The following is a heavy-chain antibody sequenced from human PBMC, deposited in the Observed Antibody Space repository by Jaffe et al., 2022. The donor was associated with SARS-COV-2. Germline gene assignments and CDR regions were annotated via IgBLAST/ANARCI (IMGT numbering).Heavy chain of an antibody. V-gene: IGHV3-33*01. Sequence: QVQLVESGGGVVQPGRSLRLSCAASGFTFSSYGMHWVRQAPGKGLEWVAVIWYDGSNKYYADSVKGRFTISRDNSKNTLYLQMNSLRAEDTAVYYCARCEYSSSQSLYYYYYGMDVWGQGTTVTVSS. CDR3: ARCEYSSSQSLYYYYYGMDV. D-gene: IGHD6-6*01. J-gene: IGHJ6*02. CDR2: IWYDGSNK. CDR1: GFTFSSYG.